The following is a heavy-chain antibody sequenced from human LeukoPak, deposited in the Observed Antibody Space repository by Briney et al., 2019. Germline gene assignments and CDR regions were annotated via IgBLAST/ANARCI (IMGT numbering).Heavy chain of an antibody. CDR1: GFTFSSYA. D-gene: IGHD1-20*01. J-gene: IGHJ4*02. Sequence: GGSLRLSCAASGFTFSSYAMSWVRQAPGKGLEWVSAISGSGGSTYYADSVKGRFIISRDNSKNTLYLQMNSLRAEDTAVYYCAKDRGVTGTVVTCDYWGQGTLVTVSS. V-gene: IGHV3-23*01. CDR2: ISGSGGST. CDR3: AKDRGVTGTVVTCDY.